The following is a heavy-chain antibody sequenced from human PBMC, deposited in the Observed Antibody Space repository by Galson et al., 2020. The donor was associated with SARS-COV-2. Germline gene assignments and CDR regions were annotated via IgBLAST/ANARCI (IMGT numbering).Heavy chain of an antibody. V-gene: IGHV1-69*13. Sequence: SVKVSCKASGGTFSSYDISWVRQAPGQGLEWMGRLIPTFGPATYAPKFQGRVTINAEESTSTAYMELSSLRSEDTAVYYCARVRNYDFWSGPLENYYYYYMDVWGKGTTVTVSS. CDR1: GGTFSSYD. CDR3: ARVRNYDFWSGPLENYYYYYMDV. J-gene: IGHJ6*03. CDR2: LIPTFGPA. D-gene: IGHD3-3*01.